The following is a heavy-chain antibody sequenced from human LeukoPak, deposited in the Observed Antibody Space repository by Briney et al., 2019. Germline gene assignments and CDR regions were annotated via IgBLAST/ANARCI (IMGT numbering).Heavy chain of an antibody. V-gene: IGHV3-30*18. D-gene: IGHD3-22*01. CDR3: AKDFGYYDSSGYPDY. Sequence: GRSLRLSCAASGFTFSSYGMHWVRQAPGKGLEWVAVISYDGSNKYYADSVKGRFTISRDNSKNTLYLQMNSLRAEDTAVYYCAKDFGYYDSSGYPDYWGQGTLVTVSS. J-gene: IGHJ4*02. CDR1: GFTFSSYG. CDR2: ISYDGSNK.